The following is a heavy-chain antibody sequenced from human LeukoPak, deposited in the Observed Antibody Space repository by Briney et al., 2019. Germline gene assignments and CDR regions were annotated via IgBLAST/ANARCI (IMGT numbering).Heavy chain of an antibody. Sequence: GGSLRLSWAASGFTFSSYAMSWVRQAPGKGLEWVSAISGSGGSTYYADSVKGRFTISRDNSKNTLYLQMNSLRAEDTAVYYCAKILRAIVVVPAATPLDIWGQGTMVTVSS. CDR3: AKILRAIVVVPAATPLDI. V-gene: IGHV3-23*01. CDR1: GFTFSSYA. D-gene: IGHD2-2*01. J-gene: IGHJ3*02. CDR2: ISGSGGST.